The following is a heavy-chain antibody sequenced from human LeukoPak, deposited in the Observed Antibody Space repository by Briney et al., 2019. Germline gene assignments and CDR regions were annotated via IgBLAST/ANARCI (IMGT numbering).Heavy chain of an antibody. CDR3: ARGTPSSSGWLYYGMDV. CDR2: IKGDGGGT. Sequence: GGSLRLSCEASGFTFSRYAMIWVRQAPGKGLEWVSAIKGDGGGTQYADSVRGRFTVSRDNSKNTLYLQMNSLRAEDTAVYYCARGTPSSSGWLYYGMDVWGQGTTVTVSS. D-gene: IGHD6-19*01. CDR1: GFTFSRYA. V-gene: IGHV3-23*01. J-gene: IGHJ6*02.